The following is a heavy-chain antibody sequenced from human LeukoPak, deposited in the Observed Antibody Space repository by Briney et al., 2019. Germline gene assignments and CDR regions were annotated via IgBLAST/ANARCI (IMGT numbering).Heavy chain of an antibody. CDR2: ISYSGTT. V-gene: IGHV4-59*08. CDR1: GGSVKNSY. D-gene: IGHD3-10*01. CDR3: ATGSRSPFNFDY. Sequence: SETLSLICTLCGGSVKNSYRTWTRQPPGEALEWVGYISYSGTTSYNPSLKSRVTISVDTSKNQFSLKLNSVTAADTAVYYCATGSRSPFNFDYWGQGTLVIVSS. J-gene: IGHJ4*02.